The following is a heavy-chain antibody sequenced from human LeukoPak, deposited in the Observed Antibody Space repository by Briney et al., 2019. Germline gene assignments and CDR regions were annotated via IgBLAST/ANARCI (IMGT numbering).Heavy chain of an antibody. V-gene: IGHV3-23*01. J-gene: IGHJ4*02. CDR2: ISVSADST. CDR1: GFTVSSNY. Sequence: PGGSLRLSCAASGFTVSSNYMSWVRQAPGKGLEWVSVISVSADSTAYADSVKGRFTISRDDSKNTLFLQMNSLRAEDTAVYYCAAPVDYWGQGTLVTVSS. CDR3: AAPVDY.